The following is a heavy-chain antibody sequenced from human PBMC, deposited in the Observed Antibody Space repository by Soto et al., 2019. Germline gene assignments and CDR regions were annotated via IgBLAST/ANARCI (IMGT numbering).Heavy chain of an antibody. J-gene: IGHJ3*02. CDR2: IYYSGST. D-gene: IGHD4-17*01. CDR3: ATDYGDYGSDAFDI. V-gene: IGHV4-59*01. Sequence: QVQLQESGPGLVKPSETLSLTCTVSGGSISSYYWSWIRQPPGKGLEWIGYIYYSGSTNYNPSLKSRVTISIDTSKNQCSLKLSSVTAADTAVYYCATDYGDYGSDAFDIWGQGTMVTVS. CDR1: GGSISSYY.